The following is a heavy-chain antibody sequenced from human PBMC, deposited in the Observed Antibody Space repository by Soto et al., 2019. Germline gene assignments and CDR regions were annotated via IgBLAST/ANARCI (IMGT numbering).Heavy chain of an antibody. CDR2: VVPLFGTP. J-gene: IGHJ1*01. D-gene: IGHD3-3*01. V-gene: IGHV1-69*01. CDR3: GRGVDFMAKYEH. CDR1: GGSFSMYA. Sequence: QVQLVQSGAELKEPGSSVKVSCKTSGGSFSMYAITWVRQAPGQGLEWLGGVVPLFGTPNYAQKFLDRVTIPADESKGTVYRELSSLRSEDTAVYYCGRGVDFMAKYEHWGQGSLVTVSS.